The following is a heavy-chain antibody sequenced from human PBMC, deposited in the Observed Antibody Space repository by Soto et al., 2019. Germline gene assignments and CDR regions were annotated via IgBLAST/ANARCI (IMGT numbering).Heavy chain of an antibody. CDR2: IYYGGSI. D-gene: IGHD3-22*01. J-gene: IGHJ5*02. CDR1: GGSISSGY. V-gene: IGHV4-59*01. Sequence: QVQLQESGPGLVKPSETLSLTCSVSGGSISSGYWTWIRQPPGKGLEWIGYIYYGGSINYNPSLSSRVIISVDTAKYQFSLRLSSVSAADTAVYYCTGAYYDVSGYSLDPWGQGTSVTVSS. CDR3: TGAYYDVSGYSLDP.